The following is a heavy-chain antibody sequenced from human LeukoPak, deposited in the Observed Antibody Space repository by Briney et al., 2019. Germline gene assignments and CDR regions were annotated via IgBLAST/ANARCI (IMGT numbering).Heavy chain of an antibody. V-gene: IGHV4-4*07. CDR2: IYTSGST. Sequence: PSETLSLTCTVSGGSISSYCWSWIRQPAGKGLEWIGRIYTSGSTNYNPSLKSRVTMSVDTSKNQFSPKLSSVTAADTAVYYCARDLLAGKNAFDIWGQGTMVTVSS. J-gene: IGHJ3*02. CDR3: ARDLLAGKNAFDI. CDR1: GGSISSYC. D-gene: IGHD3-9*01.